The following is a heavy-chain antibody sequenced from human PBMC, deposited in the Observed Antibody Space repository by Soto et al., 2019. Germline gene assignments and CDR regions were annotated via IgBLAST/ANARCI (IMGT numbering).Heavy chain of an antibody. V-gene: IGHV1-69*01. CDR3: ARRDDSSGYWISY. CDR2: IIPIFGTA. Sequence: QVQLVQSGAEVKKPGSSVKVSCKASGGTFSSYAISWVRQAPGQGLEWVGGIIPIFGTANYAQKFQGRVTSPAHEPTRTANMELSSLRSEDTAVYYCARRDDSSGYWISYWGQGTLVTVSS. D-gene: IGHD3-22*01. CDR1: GGTFSSYA. J-gene: IGHJ4*02.